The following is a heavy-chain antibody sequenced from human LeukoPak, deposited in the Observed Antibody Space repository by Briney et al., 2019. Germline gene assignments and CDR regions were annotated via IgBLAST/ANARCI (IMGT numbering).Heavy chain of an antibody. J-gene: IGHJ6*02. CDR3: ARAYYYATDV. CDR2: INPNSGGT. Sequence: GASVKVSCKASGYTFTGYYMHWVRRAPGQGLEWMGCINPNSGGTNYAEKFQGRVTMTRDTSISTAYMDLSRLRSDDTAVYYCARAYYYATDVWGQGTTVTVSS. V-gene: IGHV1-2*02. CDR1: GYTFTGYY.